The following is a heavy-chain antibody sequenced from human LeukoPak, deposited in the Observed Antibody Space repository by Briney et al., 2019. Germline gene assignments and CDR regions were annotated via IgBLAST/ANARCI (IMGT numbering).Heavy chain of an antibody. D-gene: IGHD3-22*01. V-gene: IGHV1-2*02. CDR1: GYTFTGYY. Sequence: ASVKVSFKASGYTFTGYYMHWVRQAPGQGLEWMGWINPNSGGTNYAQKFQGRVTMTRDTYISTAYMELSRLRSDDTAVYYCARVSYYDSSGYYAVDYWGQGTLVTVSS. CDR2: INPNSGGT. CDR3: ARVSYYDSSGYYAVDY. J-gene: IGHJ4*02.